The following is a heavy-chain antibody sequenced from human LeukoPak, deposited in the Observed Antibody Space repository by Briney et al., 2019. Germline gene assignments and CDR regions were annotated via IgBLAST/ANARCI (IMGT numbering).Heavy chain of an antibody. J-gene: IGHJ5*02. CDR2: FDPEDGET. D-gene: IGHD2-15*01. V-gene: IGHV1-24*01. Sequence: ASVKVSCKVSGYTLTELSMHWVRQAPGKGLEWMGGFDPEDGETIYAQKFQGRVTMTEDTSTDTAYMELSSLRSEDTAVYYCARDAAATNWFDPWGQGTLVTVSS. CDR1: GYTLTELS. CDR3: ARDAAATNWFDP.